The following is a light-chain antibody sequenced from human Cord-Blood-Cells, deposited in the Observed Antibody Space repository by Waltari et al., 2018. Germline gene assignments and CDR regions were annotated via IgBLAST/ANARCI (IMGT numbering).Light chain of an antibody. CDR2: DVS. J-gene: IGLJ3*02. CDR1: SSDVGGYNY. CDR3: CSYAGSYPLV. Sequence: QSALTQPRSVSGSPGQSVTISCTGPSSDVGGYNYVSWYQQHPGKAPKLMIYDVSKRPSGVPDRFSGTKSGNTASLTISGLQAEDEADYYCCSYAGSYPLVFGGGTKLTVL. V-gene: IGLV2-11*01.